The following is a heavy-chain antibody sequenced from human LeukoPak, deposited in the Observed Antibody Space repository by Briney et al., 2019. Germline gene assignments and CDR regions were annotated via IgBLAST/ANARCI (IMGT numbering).Heavy chain of an antibody. CDR3: ARHKRDKAVAGTLFDY. CDR1: GGSISSYY. Sequence: SETLSLTCTVSGGSISSYYWSWIRQPAGKGLEWIGRIYTSGSTNYNPSLKSRVTISVDTSKNQFSLKLSSVTAADTAVYYCARHKRDKAVAGTLFDYWGQGTLVTVSS. CDR2: IYTSGST. V-gene: IGHV4-4*07. D-gene: IGHD6-19*01. J-gene: IGHJ4*02.